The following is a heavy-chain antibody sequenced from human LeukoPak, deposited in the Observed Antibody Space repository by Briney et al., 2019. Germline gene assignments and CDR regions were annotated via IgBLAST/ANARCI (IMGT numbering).Heavy chain of an antibody. V-gene: IGHV3-23*01. J-gene: IGHJ4*02. CDR2: ISGSGDST. CDR3: AKAGAVVVVAAKYSDY. D-gene: IGHD2-15*01. CDR1: GFTFSSYA. Sequence: SGGSLRLSCAASGFTFSSYAMSWVRQAPGKGLEWVSAISGSGDSTYYADSVKGRFTISRDNSKNTLYLQMNSLRAEDTAVYYCAKAGAVVVVAAKYSDYWGQGTLVTVSS.